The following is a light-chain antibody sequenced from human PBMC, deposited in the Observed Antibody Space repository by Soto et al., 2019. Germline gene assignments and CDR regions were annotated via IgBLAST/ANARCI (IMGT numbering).Light chain of an antibody. CDR2: SNN. Sequence: QSVLTQPPSASGTPGQRVTISCSGGRSNIGSNTVNWYQQVPGTAPKFLIYSNNQRPSGVPDRFSGSKSGTSASLAISGLQAEDEADYYCASWDDSLNGLVFVGGTKVTVL. V-gene: IGLV1-44*01. CDR1: RSNIGSNT. J-gene: IGLJ2*01. CDR3: ASWDDSLNGLV.